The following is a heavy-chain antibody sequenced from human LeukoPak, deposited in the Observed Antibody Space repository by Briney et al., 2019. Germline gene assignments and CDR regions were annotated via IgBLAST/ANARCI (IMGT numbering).Heavy chain of an antibody. D-gene: IGHD6-19*01. V-gene: IGHV4-38-2*02. CDR1: GYSISSGYY. CDR2: IYHSGRT. J-gene: IGHJ4*02. Sequence: SETLSLTCTVSGYSISSGYYWGWIRQPPGKGLEWIGSIYHSGRTFYNPSLKSRVTISVDTSKNQFSLKLTSVTAADTAVYYCARSQAHPYSSGWAVFDYWGQGTLVTVSS. CDR3: ARSQAHPYSSGWAVFDY.